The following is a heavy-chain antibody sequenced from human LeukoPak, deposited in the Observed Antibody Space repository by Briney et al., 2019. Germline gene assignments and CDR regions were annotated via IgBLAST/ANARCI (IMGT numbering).Heavy chain of an antibody. J-gene: IGHJ5*02. CDR1: GGSFSGYY. D-gene: IGHD3-22*01. V-gene: IGHV4-34*01. CDR2: INHSGST. Sequence: SETLSLTCAVYGGSFSGYYWSWIRQPPGKGLEWIGEINHSGSTNYNPSLKSRVTISVDTSKNQFSLKLSSVTAADTAVYYCARRDYDSSGPNNWFDPWGQGTLVTVSS. CDR3: ARRDYDSSGPNNWFDP.